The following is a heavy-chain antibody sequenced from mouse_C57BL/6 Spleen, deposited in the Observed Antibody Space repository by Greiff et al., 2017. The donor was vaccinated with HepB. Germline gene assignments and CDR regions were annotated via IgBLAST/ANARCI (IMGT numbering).Heavy chain of an antibody. J-gene: IGHJ3*01. V-gene: IGHV1-54*01. CDR1: GYAFTNYL. D-gene: IGHD2-4*01. CDR2: INPGSGGT. CDR3: ARGSYDYDFAY. Sequence: QVHVKQSGAELVRPGTSVKVSCKASGYAFTNYLIEWVKQRPGQGLEWIGVINPGSGGTNYNEKFKGKATLTADKSSSTAYMQLSSLTSEDSAVYFCARGSYDYDFAYWGQGTLVTVSA.